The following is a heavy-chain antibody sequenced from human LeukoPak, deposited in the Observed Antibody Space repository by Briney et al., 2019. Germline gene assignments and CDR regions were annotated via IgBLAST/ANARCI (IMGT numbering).Heavy chain of an antibody. Sequence: PSETLSLTCTVSGASITGGPYYWGWIRQPPGKGLEWIGSIFYSGSTFYNPSLDKSRLPISVDTSNNLFTLKVTSVSAADTAVYYCARIDFDGFLTWGQGTLVTVSS. J-gene: IGHJ4*02. D-gene: IGHD3-9*01. V-gene: IGHV4-39*01. CDR2: IFYSGST. CDR3: ARIDFDGFLT. CDR1: GASITGGPYY.